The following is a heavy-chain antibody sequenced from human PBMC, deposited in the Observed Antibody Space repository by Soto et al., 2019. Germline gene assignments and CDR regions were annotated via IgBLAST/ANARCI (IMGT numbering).Heavy chain of an antibody. CDR2: LSDSGGSI. V-gene: IGHV3-23*01. CDR3: AKVSSSWYAGFFDL. D-gene: IGHD6-13*01. Sequence: EVQLLESGGGLVQPGGSLRLSCTASGFTFGRHAMTWVRQAPGKGLEWVSGLSDSGGSIYYADSVKGRFTISRDNSMNTLYLQMNTLRAEDAAIYYCAKVSSSWYAGFFDLWGQGTLVTVSS. CDR1: GFTFGRHA. J-gene: IGHJ4*02.